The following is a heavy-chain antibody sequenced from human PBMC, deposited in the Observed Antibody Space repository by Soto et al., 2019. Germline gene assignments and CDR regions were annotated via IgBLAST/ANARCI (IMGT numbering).Heavy chain of an antibody. J-gene: IGHJ4*02. Sequence: GGSLRLSCAASGFTFSSYAMSWVRQAPGKGLEWVSAISGSGGSTYYADSVKGRFTISRDNAKNTLYLQMNSLRAEDTAVYYCAKAGRRGWELPGQSNKYYFDYWGQGTLVTVSS. V-gene: IGHV3-23*01. CDR1: GFTFSSYA. CDR2: ISGSGGST. D-gene: IGHD1-26*01. CDR3: AKAGRRGWELPGQSNKYYFDY.